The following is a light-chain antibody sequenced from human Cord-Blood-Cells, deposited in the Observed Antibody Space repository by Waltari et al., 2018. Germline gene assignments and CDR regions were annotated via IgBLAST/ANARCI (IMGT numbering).Light chain of an antibody. CDR2: GNS. CDR3: QSYDSSLSGSV. J-gene: IGLJ2*01. V-gene: IGLV1-40*01. Sequence: QSVLTQPPSVSGAPGQRVTISCTGSSSNIGAGYDVHWYQQLPGTAPKLLIYGNSNRPSGVPYRFSGSKSGTSASLAITGLQAEDEADYYCQSYDSSLSGSVFGGGTKLTVI. CDR1: SSNIGAGYD.